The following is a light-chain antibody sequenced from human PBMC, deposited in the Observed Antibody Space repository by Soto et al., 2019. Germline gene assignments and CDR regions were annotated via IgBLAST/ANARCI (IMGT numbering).Light chain of an antibody. CDR2: DAS. V-gene: IGKV1-5*01. CDR1: QSISSW. J-gene: IGKJ1*01. Sequence: DIQMTQSPSTLSASVGDRVTITCRASQSISSWLAWYQQKPGKAPTLLIYDASYLERGVPSRFSGSGSGTESTLTISILQPDALAAAYYQQQNSFWTFGQGTKVEI. CDR3: QQQNSFWT.